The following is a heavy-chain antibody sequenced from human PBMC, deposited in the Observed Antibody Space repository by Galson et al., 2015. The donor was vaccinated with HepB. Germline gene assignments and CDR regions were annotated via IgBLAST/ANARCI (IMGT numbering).Heavy chain of an antibody. J-gene: IGHJ4*02. Sequence: SLRLSCAASGFTFSAFGMHWVRQAPGKGLEWAAVLWSDGNNKDYGDSVRGRFTVSRDNSKNTLYLQMNSLRAEDTAVYYCARDMIVNWHFVGNLDSWGQGTLVTVSS. CDR1: GFTFSAFG. V-gene: IGHV3-33*01. D-gene: IGHD1-7*01. CDR2: LWSDGNNK. CDR3: ARDMIVNWHFVGNLDS.